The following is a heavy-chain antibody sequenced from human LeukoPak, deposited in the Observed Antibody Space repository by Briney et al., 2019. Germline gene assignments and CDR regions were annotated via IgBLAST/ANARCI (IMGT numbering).Heavy chain of an antibody. D-gene: IGHD6-6*01. Sequence: PGGFLRLSCAASGFTFSSYAMSWVRQAPGKGLEWVSAISGSGGSTYYADSVKGRFTISRDNSKNTLYLQMNSLRAEDTAVYYCANGGAARPPQLNYWGQGTLVTVSS. CDR3: ANGGAARPPQLNY. J-gene: IGHJ4*02. V-gene: IGHV3-23*01. CDR2: ISGSGGST. CDR1: GFTFSSYA.